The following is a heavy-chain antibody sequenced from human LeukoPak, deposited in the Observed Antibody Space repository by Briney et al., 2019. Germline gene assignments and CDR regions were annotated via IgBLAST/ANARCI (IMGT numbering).Heavy chain of an antibody. CDR1: GFTFSSYA. V-gene: IGHV3-23*01. J-gene: IGHJ4*02. CDR2: ISGSGGST. CDR3: ARGYYYDSSGYYAFDY. D-gene: IGHD3-22*01. Sequence: GGSLRLSCAASGFTFSSYAMSWVRQAPGKGLEWVSAISGSGGSTYYADSVKGRFTISRHNSKNTLYLQMNSLRAEDTAVYYCARGYYYDSSGYYAFDYWGQGTLVTVSS.